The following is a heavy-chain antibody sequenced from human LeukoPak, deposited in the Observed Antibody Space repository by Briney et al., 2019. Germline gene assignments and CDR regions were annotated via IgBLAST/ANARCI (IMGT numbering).Heavy chain of an antibody. Sequence: GGSLRLSCAASGFTFSNYWMHWVRQAPGKGLEWVSAISGSGDYPYYADSVKGRFTISRDNFKNTVYLQMDSLRAEDTAVYYCAKATMTVVVVSFQYWGQGTLVTVSS. D-gene: IGHD3-22*01. V-gene: IGHV3-23*01. CDR1: GFTFSNYW. CDR3: AKATMTVVVVSFQY. J-gene: IGHJ1*01. CDR2: ISGSGDYP.